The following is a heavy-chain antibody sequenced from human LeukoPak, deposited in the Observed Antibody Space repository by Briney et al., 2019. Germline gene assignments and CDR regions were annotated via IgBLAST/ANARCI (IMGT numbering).Heavy chain of an antibody. D-gene: IGHD5-24*01. CDR1: GFIFSNYA. V-gene: IGHV3-30-3*01. J-gene: IGHJ5*02. CDR3: ARVPDGYNLGTYFDP. Sequence: QPGGSLRLSCAASGFIFSNYAIHWVRQAPGKGLEWVAIISYDANNKYYADSVKGRFTISRDNSKSTLYLQMNSLRAEDTAVYYCARVPDGYNLGTYFDPWGQGTLVTVSS. CDR2: ISYDANNK.